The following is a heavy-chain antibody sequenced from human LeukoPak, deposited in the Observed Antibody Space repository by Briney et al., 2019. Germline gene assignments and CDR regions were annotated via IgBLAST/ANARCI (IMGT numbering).Heavy chain of an antibody. J-gene: IGHJ4*02. CDR2: IYYSGST. D-gene: IGHD6-19*01. CDR1: GDSISDHY. CDR3: ARVRSGWGGFDY. V-gene: IGHV4-59*11. Sequence: PSETLSLTCTVSGDSISDHYWSWIRQSPGQGLEWIGHIYYSGSTNYNPSLKSRVTMSVDTSKNQFSLKLSSVTAADTAVYYCARVRSGWGGFDYWGQGTLVTVSS.